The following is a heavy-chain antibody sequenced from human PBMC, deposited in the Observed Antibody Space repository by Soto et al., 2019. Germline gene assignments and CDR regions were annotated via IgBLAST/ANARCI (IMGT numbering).Heavy chain of an antibody. CDR1: GFSLSTSGVG. CDR3: AYRPSYCSGGSCYSGFDY. V-gene: IGHV2-5*02. J-gene: IGHJ4*02. D-gene: IGHD2-15*01. Sequence: QITLKESGPTLEKPTHTLTLTCTVSGFSLSTSGVGVGWIRHPPGQALEWLALIFWDDDKRYSPSLKSRLTITKDTSNNQVVLTMPNMDPVDTATYYCAYRPSYCSGGSCYSGFDYWGQGTLVTVSS. CDR2: IFWDDDK.